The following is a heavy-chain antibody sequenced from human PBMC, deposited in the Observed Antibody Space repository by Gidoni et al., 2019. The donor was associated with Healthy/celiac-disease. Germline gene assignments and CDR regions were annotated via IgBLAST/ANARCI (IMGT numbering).Heavy chain of an antibody. CDR2: ISCSGARP. CDR1: GFTVSSCA. CDR3: ASPRGSRPPFDY. D-gene: IGHD5-18*01. V-gene: IGHV3-23*01. Sequence: EVQLLESGGGVVQPGGSLRLSWAASGFTVSSCAMCWVRQAPGKGLVWFSAISCSGARPYYADSVKGRFTISRDNSKHTLYLQMNSLRAEDTAVYYCASPRGSRPPFDYWGQGTLVTVSS. J-gene: IGHJ4*02.